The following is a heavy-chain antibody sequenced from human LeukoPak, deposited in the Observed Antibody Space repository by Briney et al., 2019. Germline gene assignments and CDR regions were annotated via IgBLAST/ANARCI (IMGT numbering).Heavy chain of an antibody. Sequence: GGSLRLSCAASGFTFSSYSMNWVRQAPGKGLEWVSYISSSSSTIYYADSVKGRFTISRDNAKNSLYLQMNSLRAEDTAVYYCARYYYDSSAPNQHYYYYMDVWGKGTTVTVSS. CDR2: ISSSSSTI. J-gene: IGHJ6*03. CDR1: GFTFSSYS. CDR3: ARYYYDSSAPNQHYYYYMDV. V-gene: IGHV3-48*04. D-gene: IGHD3-22*01.